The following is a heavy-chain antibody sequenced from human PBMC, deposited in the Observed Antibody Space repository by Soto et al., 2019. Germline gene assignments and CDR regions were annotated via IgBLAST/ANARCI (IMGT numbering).Heavy chain of an antibody. CDR1: GGTFSSYA. Sequence: GASVKVSCKASGGTFSSYAISWVRQAPGQGLEWMGGIIPIFGTANYAQKFQGRVTITADESTSTAYMELSSLRSEDTAVYYCARNKGELPLPFDYWGQGTLVTVSS. D-gene: IGHD1-26*01. V-gene: IGHV1-69*13. CDR2: IIPIFGTA. J-gene: IGHJ4*02. CDR3: ARNKGELPLPFDY.